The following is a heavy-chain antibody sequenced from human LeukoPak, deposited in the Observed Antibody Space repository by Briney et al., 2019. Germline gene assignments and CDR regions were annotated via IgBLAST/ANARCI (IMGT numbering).Heavy chain of an antibody. CDR2: ISAYNGNT. V-gene: IGHV1-18*01. Sequence: ASVKVSCKASGYTFTSYGISWVRQAPGQGLEWMGWISAYNGNTNYAQKLQGRVAMTTDTSTSKAYMEVRSLKSDDTAVYYCARDPPPLYSSSWLGRFDPWGQGTLVTVSS. CDR1: GYTFTSYG. J-gene: IGHJ5*02. CDR3: ARDPPPLYSSSWLGRFDP. D-gene: IGHD6-13*01.